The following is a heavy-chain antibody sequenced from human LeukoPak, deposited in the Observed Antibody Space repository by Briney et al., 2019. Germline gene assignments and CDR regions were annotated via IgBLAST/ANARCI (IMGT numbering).Heavy chain of an antibody. CDR3: ARALVVPAALGPEYGMDV. J-gene: IGHJ6*02. CDR1: GESFSGYY. V-gene: IGHV4-34*01. Sequence: SETLSLTCAVYGESFSGYYWSWIRQPPGKGLEWIGEINHSGSTNYNPSLKSRVTISVDTSKNQFSLKLSSVTAADTAVYYCARALVVPAALGPEYGMDVWGQGTTVTVSS. CDR2: INHSGST. D-gene: IGHD2-2*01.